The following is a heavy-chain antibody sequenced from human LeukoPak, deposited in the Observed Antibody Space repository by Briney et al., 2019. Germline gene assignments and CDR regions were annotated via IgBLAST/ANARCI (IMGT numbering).Heavy chain of an antibody. J-gene: IGHJ3*02. Sequence: PGGSLRLFCAASGFTFSRYGMHWVRQAPGKGLEWVAVIWYDGSNKYYAESVKGRFTISRDNSKNTLHLQMNSLRAEDTAVYYCARDPPMYYYDEPGSRDAFDTWGQGTMLTVSS. D-gene: IGHD3-22*01. CDR1: GFTFSRYG. V-gene: IGHV3-33*01. CDR3: ARDPPMYYYDEPGSRDAFDT. CDR2: IWYDGSNK.